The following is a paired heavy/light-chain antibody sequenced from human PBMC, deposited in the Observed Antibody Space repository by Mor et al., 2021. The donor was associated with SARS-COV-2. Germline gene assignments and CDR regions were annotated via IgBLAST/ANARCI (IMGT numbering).Light chain of an antibody. J-gene: IGLJ2*01. Sequence: FMLTQPHSVSESLGKTVTISCTRSSGSIAGNYVQWYQQRPGSGPITVIYEIDRRPSGVPDRFSGSIDRSSNSASLTISGLRAEDEADYYCESYDNDDHVVFGGGTNLTVL. CDR3: ESYDNDDHVV. CDR1: SGSIAGNY. CDR2: EID. V-gene: IGLV6-57*03.
Heavy chain of an antibody. Sequence: QVLESGGGLVQPGGSLRLSCVASGFTFTDYAMSWVRQAPGKGLEWVSTISASGSSTHYADSVRGRFTFSRDNSKNTVYLQMNSLRAADTAVYYCAKGYCSGDCYRFDKWGQGTLVTVSS. V-gene: IGHV3-23*01. D-gene: IGHD2-21*02. J-gene: IGHJ4*02. CDR1: GFTFTDYA. CDR2: ISASGSST. CDR3: AKGYCSGDCYRFDK.